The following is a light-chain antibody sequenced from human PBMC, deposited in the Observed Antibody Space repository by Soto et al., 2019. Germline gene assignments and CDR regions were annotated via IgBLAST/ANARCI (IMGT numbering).Light chain of an antibody. V-gene: IGKV1-5*01. CDR3: QQYKSYTSWT. CDR2: DAS. Sequence: DIQMTQSPSTLSVFVGDRVTITCRASQSISKYMGWYQQKPGKAPNLLIYDASILESGVPSRFSGSGSGTEVSLTISSLQADDFATYYCQQYKSYTSWTVGQGTKVEI. J-gene: IGKJ1*01. CDR1: QSISKY.